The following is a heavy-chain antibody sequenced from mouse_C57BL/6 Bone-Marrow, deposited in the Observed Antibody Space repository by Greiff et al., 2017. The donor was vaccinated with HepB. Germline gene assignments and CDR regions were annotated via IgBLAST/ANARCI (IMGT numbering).Heavy chain of an antibody. Sequence: QVQLQQSGAELARPGASVKLSCTASGYTFTSYGISWVKQRTGQGLEWIGEIYPRSGNTYYNEKFKGKATLTADKSSSTAYMELRSLTSEDSAVYFCARRFITTVVAHWYFDVWGTGTTVTVSS. CDR2: IYPRSGNT. CDR3: ARRFITTVVAHWYFDV. V-gene: IGHV1-81*01. J-gene: IGHJ1*03. CDR1: GYTFTSYG. D-gene: IGHD1-1*01.